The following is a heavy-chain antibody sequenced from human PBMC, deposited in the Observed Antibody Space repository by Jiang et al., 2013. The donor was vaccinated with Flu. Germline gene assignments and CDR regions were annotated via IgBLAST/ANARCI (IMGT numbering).Heavy chain of an antibody. J-gene: IGHJ6*02. V-gene: IGHV4-61*02. Sequence: WNWLRQPAGKGLEWIGRIYTTGNTNYNPSLQSRVTISIDTSKSQFSLKLNSLTAADTAVYFCARDLGAAVDSEHYYYGMDVWGQGTTVTVSS. D-gene: IGHD6-13*01. CDR2: IYTTGNT. CDR3: ARDLGAAVDSEHYYYGMDV.